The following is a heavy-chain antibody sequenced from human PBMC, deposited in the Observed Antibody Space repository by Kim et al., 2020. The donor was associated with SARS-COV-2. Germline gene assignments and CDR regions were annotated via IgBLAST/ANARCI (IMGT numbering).Heavy chain of an antibody. J-gene: IGHJ5*02. CDR1: GFTFSSYA. V-gene: IGHV3-23*01. D-gene: IGHD6-19*01. Sequence: GGSLRLSCAASGFTFSSYAMSWVRQAPGKGLEWVSAISGSGGSTYYADSVKGRFTISRDNSKNTLYLQMNSLRAEDTAVYYCAKEPIYSSGWYQLWFDPWGQGTLSPSPQ. CDR2: ISGSGGST. CDR3: AKEPIYSSGWYQLWFDP.